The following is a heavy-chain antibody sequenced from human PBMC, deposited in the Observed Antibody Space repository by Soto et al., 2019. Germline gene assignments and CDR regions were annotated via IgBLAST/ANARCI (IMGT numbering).Heavy chain of an antibody. Sequence: PSETLSLTCTVSGGSISSGGYYWSWIRQHPGKGLEWIGYIYYSGSTYYNPSLKSRVTISVDTSKNQFSLKLSSVTASDTAVYYCARWWFGEFFDYWGQGTLVTVSS. V-gene: IGHV4-31*03. D-gene: IGHD3-10*01. J-gene: IGHJ4*02. CDR2: IYYSGST. CDR1: GGSISSGGYY. CDR3: ARWWFGEFFDY.